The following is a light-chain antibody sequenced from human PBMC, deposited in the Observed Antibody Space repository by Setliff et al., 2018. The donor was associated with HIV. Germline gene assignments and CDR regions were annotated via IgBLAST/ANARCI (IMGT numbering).Light chain of an antibody. CDR1: ISDVCGYSY. J-gene: IGLJ2*01. V-gene: IGLV2-14*01. CDR3: SSFSSRTLVV. CDR2: EVS. Sequence: QSVLTQPVSVSGSPGQSITISCTGSISDVCGYSYVSWYQQYPGKAPKVLIYEVSNRPSGISNRFSGSKSGNTAYLTISGLQTEDEADYYCSSFSSRTLVVFGGGTKVTVL.